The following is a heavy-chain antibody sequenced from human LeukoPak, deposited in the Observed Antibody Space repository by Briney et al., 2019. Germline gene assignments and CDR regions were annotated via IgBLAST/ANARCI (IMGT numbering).Heavy chain of an antibody. D-gene: IGHD2-8*01. V-gene: IGHV3-66*01. Sequence: GGSLRLSCVASGFTVSSKYMSWVRQAPGKGLEWVSVIYSGGSTYYADSVKGRFAISRDNAKNSLYLQMNSLRAEDTAVYYCARVEGCMVPFDYWGQETLVTVSS. J-gene: IGHJ4*02. CDR2: IYSGGST. CDR1: GFTVSSKY. CDR3: ARVEGCMVPFDY.